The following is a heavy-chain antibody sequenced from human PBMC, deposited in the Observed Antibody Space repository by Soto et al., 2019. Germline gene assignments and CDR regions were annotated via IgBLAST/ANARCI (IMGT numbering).Heavy chain of an antibody. Sequence: GGSLRLSCAASGFTFSDYYMSWMRQAPGKGLEWVSYISSSGSIIYYADSVKGRFTISRDNAKNSLYLQLNSLRAEDTAVYYCARDLGYYASDGYFDYWGQGTLVTVS. D-gene: IGHD3-22*01. CDR3: ARDLGYYASDGYFDY. CDR2: ISSSGSII. CDR1: GFTFSDYY. J-gene: IGHJ4*02. V-gene: IGHV3-11*01.